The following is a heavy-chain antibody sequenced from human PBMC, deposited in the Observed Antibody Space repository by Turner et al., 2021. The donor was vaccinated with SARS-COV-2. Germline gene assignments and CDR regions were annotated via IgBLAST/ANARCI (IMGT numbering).Heavy chain of an antibody. Sequence: QVQLVQSGAEVKNPVASVKVYCKASGYPFTSYDINWVRQATGQVPGGVGYMNAGSGDTGHAKRFQGRVTLTRDTSINTAYMELSGLSFEDTAIYYCARYDYRLRQGFDVWGQGTKVIVSS. CDR1: GYPFTSYD. CDR2: MNAGSGDT. V-gene: IGHV1-8*01. D-gene: IGHD1-1*01. J-gene: IGHJ3*01. CDR3: ARYDYRLRQGFDV.